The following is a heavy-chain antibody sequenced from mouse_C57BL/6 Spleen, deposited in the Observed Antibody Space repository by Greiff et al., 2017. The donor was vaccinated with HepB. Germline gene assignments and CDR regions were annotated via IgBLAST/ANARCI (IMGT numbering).Heavy chain of an antibody. CDR1: GYTFTSYW. V-gene: IGHV1-64*01. J-gene: IGHJ3*01. Sequence: QVQLQQPGAELVKPGASVKLSCKASGYTFTSYWMHWVKQRPEQGLEWIGMIHPNSGSTNYNEKFKSKATLTVDKSSSTAYMQLSSLTSEDSAVYYCARAIYYDYDGFAYWGQGTLVTVSA. CDR3: ARAIYYDYDGFAY. D-gene: IGHD2-4*01. CDR2: IHPNSGST.